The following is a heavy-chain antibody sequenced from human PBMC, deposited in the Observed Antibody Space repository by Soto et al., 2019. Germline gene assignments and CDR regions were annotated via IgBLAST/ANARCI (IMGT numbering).Heavy chain of an antibody. CDR2: IYYSGST. D-gene: IGHD6-6*01. V-gene: IGHV4-39*01. CDR3: ATTSGGSSSFFFDY. CDR1: GGSISSSSYY. J-gene: IGHJ4*02. Sequence: TLSLTCTVSGGSISSSSYYWGWIRQPPGKGLEWIGSIYYSGSTYYNPSLKSRVTISVDTSKNQFSLKLSSVTAADTAVYYCATTSGGSSSFFFDYWGQGTLVTVSS.